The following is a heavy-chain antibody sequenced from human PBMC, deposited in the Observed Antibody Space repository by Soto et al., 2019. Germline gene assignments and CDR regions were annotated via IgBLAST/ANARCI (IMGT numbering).Heavy chain of an antibody. CDR2: IYYSGSA. CDR1: GGSVNSGSYY. CDR3: ARYNNGYFHFDF. J-gene: IGHJ4*02. Sequence: PSETLSLTCTVSGGSVNSGSYYWSWIRQPPGKGLEWIGYIYYSGSANYNPSLKSRVTISVDTSKNQFSPRLSSVTAADTAVYYCARYNNGYFHFDFWGQGTLVTVSS. D-gene: IGHD6-19*01. V-gene: IGHV4-61*01.